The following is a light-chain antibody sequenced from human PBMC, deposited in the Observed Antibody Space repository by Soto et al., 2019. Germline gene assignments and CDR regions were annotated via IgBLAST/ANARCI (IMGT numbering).Light chain of an antibody. CDR2: GAS. Sequence: EIVFAPATGTLSLSPGERATLPCRASQSVSNNYLAWYQQKPGQAPRLLIYGASNRATGIPDRFSGSGSGTDFTLTISRLEPEDFAVYYCQQYGSSGTFGQGTKVDIK. CDR3: QQYGSSGT. J-gene: IGKJ1*01. CDR1: QSVSNNY. V-gene: IGKV3-20*01.